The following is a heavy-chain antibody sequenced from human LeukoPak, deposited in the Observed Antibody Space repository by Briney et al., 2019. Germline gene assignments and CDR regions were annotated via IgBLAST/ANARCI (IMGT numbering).Heavy chain of an antibody. CDR3: ARDMYDSSSDAFDI. D-gene: IGHD6-6*01. J-gene: IGHJ3*02. CDR2: ISGSGGST. CDR1: GFTFSSYA. Sequence: GGSLRLSCAASGFTFSSYAMSWVRQAPGKGLEWVSAISGSGGSTYYADSVKGRFTISRDNARNSLYLQMNSLRAEDTAVYYCARDMYDSSSDAFDIWGQGTMVTVSS. V-gene: IGHV3-23*01.